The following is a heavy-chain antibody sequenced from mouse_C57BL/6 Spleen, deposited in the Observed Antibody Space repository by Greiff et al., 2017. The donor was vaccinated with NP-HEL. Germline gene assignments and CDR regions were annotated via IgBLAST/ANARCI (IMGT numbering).Heavy chain of an antibody. CDR2: IYPRDGST. CDR1: GYTFTDHT. V-gene: IGHV1-78*01. D-gene: IGHD1-1*01. Sequence: QVQLQQSDAELVKPGASVKISCKVSGYTFTDHTIHWMKQRPEQGLEWIGYIYPRDGSTKYNEKFKGKATLTADKSSSTAYMQLNSLTSEDSAVYFCAREKGYYGSSYDWFAYWGQGTLVTVSA. CDR3: AREKGYYGSSYDWFAY. J-gene: IGHJ3*01.